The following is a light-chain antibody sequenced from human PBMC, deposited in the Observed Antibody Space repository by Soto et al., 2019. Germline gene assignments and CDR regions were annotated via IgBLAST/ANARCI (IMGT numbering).Light chain of an antibody. CDR3: ATWDNSLTAGI. CDR2: DNN. Sequence: QSVLTQPPSVSAAPGQKVTISCSGSSSNIGNNYVSWYQQLPGTAPKLLIYDNNKRPSGIPDRFSGSKSGTSATLGITGLQTGDEAEYYCATWDNSLTAGIFGTGTKVTVL. CDR1: SSNIGNNY. J-gene: IGLJ1*01. V-gene: IGLV1-51*01.